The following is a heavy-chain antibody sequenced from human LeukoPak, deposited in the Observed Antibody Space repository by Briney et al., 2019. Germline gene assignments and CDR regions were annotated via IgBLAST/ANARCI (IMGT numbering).Heavy chain of an antibody. CDR1: GFTFSSYA. Sequence: GGSLRLSCAASGFTFSSYALSWVRQAPGKGLEWVSAISGSGGSTYYADSVKGRFTISRDNSKNTLYLQMNSLRAEDTAVYYCAKALSGSPYGMDVWGQGRMVTVSS. CDR3: AKALSGSPYGMDV. D-gene: IGHD1-26*01. J-gene: IGHJ6*02. V-gene: IGHV3-23*01. CDR2: ISGSGGST.